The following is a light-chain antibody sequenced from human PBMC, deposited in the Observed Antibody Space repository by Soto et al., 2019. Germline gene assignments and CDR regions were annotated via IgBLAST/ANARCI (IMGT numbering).Light chain of an antibody. Sequence: QSVLTQPPSLSGTPGQTVTISCIGSRSNIGSAIVHWYQQLPGTAPKHLIYMNSQRPSEVPDRFSGSKSGTSASLVITGLRPEDEADYYCVAWDDNLGSRVFGGGTKLTVL. CDR1: RSNIGSAI. V-gene: IGLV1-47*01. CDR2: MNS. CDR3: VAWDDNLGSRV. J-gene: IGLJ3*02.